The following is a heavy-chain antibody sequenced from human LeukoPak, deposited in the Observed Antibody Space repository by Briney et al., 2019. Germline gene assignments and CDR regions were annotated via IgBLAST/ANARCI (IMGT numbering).Heavy chain of an antibody. CDR3: ATVTWSYYAFDI. J-gene: IGHJ3*02. CDR2: FDPEDGET. CDR1: GYTLTELS. Sequence: GASVKVSCKVSGYTLTELSMHWVRQAPGKGLEWMGGFDPEDGETIYAQKFQGRVTMTEDTSTDTAYMELSSLRSEDTAVYYCATVTWSYYAFDIWGQGTMVTVSS. D-gene: IGHD1-26*01. V-gene: IGHV1-24*01.